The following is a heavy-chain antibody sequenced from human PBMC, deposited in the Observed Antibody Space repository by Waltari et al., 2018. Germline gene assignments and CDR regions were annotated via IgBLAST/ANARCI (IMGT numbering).Heavy chain of an antibody. J-gene: IGHJ6*02. CDR1: GFTLSGSG. Sequence: EVQLVESGGGFVQSGGSLRLAFPAFGFTLSGSGMNWVRQAPGKGLEWVSYSNSRGSSILYEDSVKGRFTVSRDNTKNSLHLQMNSLRAEDTATYFCVRDGLGAGWTRLDVWGQGTTVTVSS. D-gene: IGHD3-10*01. V-gene: IGHV3-48*03. CDR2: SNSRGSSI. CDR3: VRDGLGAGWTRLDV.